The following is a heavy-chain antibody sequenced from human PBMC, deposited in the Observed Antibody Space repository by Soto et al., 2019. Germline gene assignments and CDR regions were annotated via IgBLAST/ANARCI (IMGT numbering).Heavy chain of an antibody. CDR2: INPMSGGT. CDR3: ARGDSTDCSNGVCSFFYNHDMDV. V-gene: IGHV1-2*04. CDR1: GYSFTDYH. Sequence: ASVKVSCKASGYSFTDYHIHWVRQAPGHGLEWLGRINPMSGGTSTAQNFQGWVTMTTDTSISTASMELTRLTSDDTAIYYCARGDSTDCSNGVCSFFYNHDMDVWGQGTTVTVSS. D-gene: IGHD2-8*01. J-gene: IGHJ6*02.